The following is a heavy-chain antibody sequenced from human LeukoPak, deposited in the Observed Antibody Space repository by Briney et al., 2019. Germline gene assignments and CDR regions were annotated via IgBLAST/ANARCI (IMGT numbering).Heavy chain of an antibody. CDR3: VKVGISTFDH. V-gene: IGHV3-64D*06. CDR1: GLTFSSSD. J-gene: IGHJ4*02. CDR2: ITFHGRDT. D-gene: IGHD2/OR15-2a*01. Sequence: PGGSLRRSCSVSGLTFSSSDMHWVRQPPGTALEYVSAITFHGRDTYYADSVNGRFNISRDNSKDTLYLQMSNLRPEDTAIYYCVKVGISTFDHWGQGTLVTVSS.